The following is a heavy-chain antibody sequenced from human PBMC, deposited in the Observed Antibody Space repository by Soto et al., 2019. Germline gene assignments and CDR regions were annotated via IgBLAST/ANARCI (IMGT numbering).Heavy chain of an antibody. V-gene: IGHV4-31*03. CDR1: GGSISSGGYY. Sequence: SETLSLTCTVSGGSISSGGYYWSWIRQHPGKGLEWIGYIYYSGSTYYNPSLKSRVTISVDTSKNQFSLKLSSVTAADTAVYYCARDRVVATTPYYFDYWGQGTLVTVSS. CDR2: IYYSGST. J-gene: IGHJ4*02. CDR3: ARDRVVATTPYYFDY. D-gene: IGHD5-12*01.